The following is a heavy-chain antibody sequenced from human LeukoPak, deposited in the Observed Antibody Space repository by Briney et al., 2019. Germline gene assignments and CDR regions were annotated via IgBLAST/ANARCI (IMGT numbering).Heavy chain of an antibody. V-gene: IGHV3-7*01. D-gene: IGHD3-22*01. J-gene: IGHJ4*02. Sequence: GGSLRLSCAASGFTFNTYWMDWVRQAPGQGLEWVANINEDGSSQYYVDSVRGRFTISRDNAKNSVFLQMNSLKVEDTAVYFCARADHVTIIGEDYWGQGTLVTVSS. CDR1: GFTFNTYW. CDR3: ARADHVTIIGEDY. CDR2: INEDGSSQ.